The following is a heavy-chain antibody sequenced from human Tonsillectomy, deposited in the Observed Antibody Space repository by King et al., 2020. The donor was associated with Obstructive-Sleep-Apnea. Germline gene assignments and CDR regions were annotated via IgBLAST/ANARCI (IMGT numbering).Heavy chain of an antibody. Sequence: QLVQSGGGLVQPGGSRRLSCAASGFTFSSYWMSWVRQASGKGLEWVANIKQDGSEKYYVDAVKGRFTISRDNAKNSLYLQMNSLRAEDTAVYYCARGYEGGYFDYWGQGTLVTVSS. CDR1: GFTFSSYW. V-gene: IGHV3-7*01. J-gene: IGHJ4*02. CDR3: ARGYEGGYFDY. D-gene: IGHD3-16*01. CDR2: IKQDGSEK.